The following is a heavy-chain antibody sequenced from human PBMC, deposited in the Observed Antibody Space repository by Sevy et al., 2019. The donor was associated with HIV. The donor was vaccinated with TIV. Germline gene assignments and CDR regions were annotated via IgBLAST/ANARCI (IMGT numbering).Heavy chain of an antibody. V-gene: IGHV3-30*04. CDR3: ARGENDDEFFQY. Sequence: GGSLRLSCTASGFIFSNFAMHWVRQAPGKGLEWVAVTSYDGSHKYYADSVKGRFTVSRDNSRNILSLEMSSLRRDDTAVYYCARGENDDEFFQYWGQGTLVTVSS. D-gene: IGHD1-26*01. CDR2: TSYDGSHK. J-gene: IGHJ1*01. CDR1: GFIFSNFA.